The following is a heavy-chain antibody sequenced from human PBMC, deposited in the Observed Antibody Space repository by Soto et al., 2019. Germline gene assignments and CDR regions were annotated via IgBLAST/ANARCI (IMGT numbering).Heavy chain of an antibody. CDR1: GFTFSSSW. D-gene: IGHD6-19*01. J-gene: IGHJ4*02. CDR2: INSGASTT. CDR3: ARGPSGWFGYDY. Sequence: GGSLRLSCAASGFTFSSSWMLWVRQAPGKGLVWVSRINSGASTTNYADSVKGRFTISRDNAKNTLYLQMDSLTAEDTAVYYCARGPSGWFGYDYWGQGTLVTVSS. V-gene: IGHV3-74*01.